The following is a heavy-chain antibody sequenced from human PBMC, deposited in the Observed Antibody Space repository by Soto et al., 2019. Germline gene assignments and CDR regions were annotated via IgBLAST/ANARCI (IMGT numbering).Heavy chain of an antibody. V-gene: IGHV4-31*03. CDR3: ARLGNYYDSGGFYMGGLDY. D-gene: IGHD3-22*01. J-gene: IGHJ4*02. CDR1: GGSISSDDYF. CDR2: IYYRGTT. Sequence: QVQLQESGPGLVNPSQTLSLTCTVSGGSISSDDYFWSWIRQHPGKGLEWIGYIYYRGTTYYNLSLKSRASMSVDTSKNQFSPKLNSVTAADTAVYYCARLGNYYDSGGFYMGGLDYWGQGTLVTVSS.